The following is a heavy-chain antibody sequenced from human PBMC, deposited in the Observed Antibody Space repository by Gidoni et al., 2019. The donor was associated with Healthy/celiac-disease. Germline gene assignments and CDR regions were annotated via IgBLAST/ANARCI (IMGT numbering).Heavy chain of an antibody. CDR1: GFTFSSYG. J-gene: IGHJ4*02. CDR2: ISDDGSNK. CDR3: AKDRANYYDSSGYAGYFDY. Sequence: QVQLVESGGGVVQPGRSLRLSCAASGFTFSSYGLHWVRHDPGKGLEWVAVISDDGSNKYYADSVKGRFTISRDNSKNTLYLQMNSLRAEDTAVYYCAKDRANYYDSSGYAGYFDYWGQGTLVTVSS. D-gene: IGHD3-22*01. V-gene: IGHV3-30*18.